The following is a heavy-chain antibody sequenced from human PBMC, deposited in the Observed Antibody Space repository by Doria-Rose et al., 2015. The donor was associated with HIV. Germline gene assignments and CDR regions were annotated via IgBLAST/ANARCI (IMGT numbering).Heavy chain of an antibody. CDR1: GVSLSSPGMG. J-gene: IGHJ4*02. CDR3: ARIKSSRWYHKYYFDF. Sequence: QVTLKESGPVLVKPTETLTLTCTVSGVSLSSPGMGVSWIRQHPGKALEWLANIFSDDERSNNPSLKSRLTNARRTSKSQVVLTMTDMDPVDTATYYCARIKSSRWYHKYYFDFWGQGTLVIVSA. D-gene: IGHD6-13*01. CDR2: IFSDDER. V-gene: IGHV2-26*01.